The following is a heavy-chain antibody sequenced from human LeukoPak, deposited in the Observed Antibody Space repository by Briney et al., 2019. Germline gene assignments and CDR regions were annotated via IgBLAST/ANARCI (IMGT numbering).Heavy chain of an antibody. D-gene: IGHD2-2*01. CDR2: ISGSGGST. J-gene: IGHJ2*01. CDR3: AKDIVVVPAPVGYFDL. Sequence: QAGGSLRLSCAASGFTFSSYAMSWVRQAPGKGLEWVSGISGSGGSTYYADSVKGRFTISRDNSKNTEYLQMNSLRAEDTAVYYCAKDIVVVPAPVGYFDLWGRGTLVTVSS. CDR1: GFTFSSYA. V-gene: IGHV3-23*01.